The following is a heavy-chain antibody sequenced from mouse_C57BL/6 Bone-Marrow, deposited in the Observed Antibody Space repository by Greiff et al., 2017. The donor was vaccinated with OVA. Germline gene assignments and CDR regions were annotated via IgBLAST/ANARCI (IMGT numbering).Heavy chain of an antibody. CDR1: GFSLTSYG. J-gene: IGHJ3*01. Sequence: VKLQESGPGLVQPSQSLSITCTVSGFSLTSYGVHWVRQSPGKGLEWLGVIWSGGSTDYNAAFISRLSISKDNSKSQVFFKMNSLQADDTAIYYCARLVAYWGQGTLVTVSA. CDR2: IWSGGST. CDR3: ARLVAY. V-gene: IGHV2-2*01.